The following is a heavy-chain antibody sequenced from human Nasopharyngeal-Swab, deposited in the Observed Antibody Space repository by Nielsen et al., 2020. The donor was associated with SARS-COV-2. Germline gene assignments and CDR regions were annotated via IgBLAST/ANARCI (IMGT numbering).Heavy chain of an antibody. CDR3: ARLVRGSTINYFDF. Sequence: ASVKVSCKASGYTYNTYGITWVRQAPGQGLGWMGWISAYNGNTDYAQKFQDRFTMTTDTSTSTAYMELKGLRSDDTAVYYCARLVRGSTINYFDFWGQGTLVTASS. J-gene: IGHJ4*02. CDR1: GYTYNTYG. D-gene: IGHD3-10*01. CDR2: ISAYNGNT. V-gene: IGHV1-18*04.